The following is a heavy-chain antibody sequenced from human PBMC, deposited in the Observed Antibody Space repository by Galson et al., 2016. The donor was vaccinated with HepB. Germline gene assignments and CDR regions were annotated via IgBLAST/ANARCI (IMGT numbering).Heavy chain of an antibody. V-gene: IGHV3-9*01. D-gene: IGHD3/OR15-3a*01. CDR1: GFTFSNFW. CDR2: ISWNSGSI. CDR3: AREDWGLSYS. J-gene: IGHJ4*02. Sequence: SLRLSCAASGFTFSNFWMAWVRQAPGKGLEWVSSISWNSGSIGYVDSVRGRFTISRDNAKNSLYLQMNSLRVDDTAVYYCAREDWGLSYSWGQGTLVTVSS.